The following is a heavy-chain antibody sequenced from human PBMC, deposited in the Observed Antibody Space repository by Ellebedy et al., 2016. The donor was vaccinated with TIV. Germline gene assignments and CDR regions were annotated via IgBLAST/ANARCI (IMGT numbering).Heavy chain of an antibody. Sequence: ASVKVPCKASGGPFNKYGISWVRQAPGQGLEWMGGILPIFKTTTYAQKFQGRLTITAGESTTTVYMELNSLRSDDTAVYYCARVRHYVVYDYWGQGTLVTVSS. CDR3: ARVRHYVVYDY. V-gene: IGHV1-69*13. CDR1: GGPFNKYG. J-gene: IGHJ4*02. D-gene: IGHD3-10*02. CDR2: ILPIFKTT.